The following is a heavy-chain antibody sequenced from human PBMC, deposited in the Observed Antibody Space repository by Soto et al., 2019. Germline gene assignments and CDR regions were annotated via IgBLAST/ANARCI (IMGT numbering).Heavy chain of an antibody. CDR2: IYYSGST. CDR3: ARDYYGSGSYWYYYYGMDV. D-gene: IGHD3-10*01. CDR1: GGSISSSIYY. V-gene: IGHV4-39*01. Sequence: PSETLSLTCTVSGGSISSSIYYWGWIRHPPGKGLEWIGSIYYSGSTYYNPSLKSRVTISVDTSKNQFSLKLSSVTAADTAVYYCARDYYGSGSYWYYYYGMDVWGQGTTVTVSS. J-gene: IGHJ6*02.